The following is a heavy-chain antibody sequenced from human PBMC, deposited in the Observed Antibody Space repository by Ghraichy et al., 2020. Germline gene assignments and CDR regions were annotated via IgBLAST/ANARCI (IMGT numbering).Heavy chain of an antibody. CDR3: ARDLRFLGWLLSYFDY. D-gene: IGHD3-3*01. Sequence: GGSLRLSCAASGFTFSSYWMSWVRQAPGKGLEWVAHIKQDGSEEYDVDSVKGRITISRENAKNSLYLQMNSLRAEDTAVYYCARDLRFLGWLLSYFDYWGQGTLVTVSS. J-gene: IGHJ4*02. CDR2: IKQDGSEE. V-gene: IGHV3-7*03. CDR1: GFTFSSYW.